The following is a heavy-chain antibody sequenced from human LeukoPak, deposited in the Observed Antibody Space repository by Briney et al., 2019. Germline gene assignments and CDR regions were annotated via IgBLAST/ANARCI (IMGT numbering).Heavy chain of an antibody. D-gene: IGHD6-19*01. CDR2: ISSSISTI. V-gene: IGHV3-48*01. CDR3: ARDCIAVAGTYDY. Sequence: GGSLRLSCAASGFTFSTYSFNWVRQAPGKGLEWVSYISSSISTIYYADSVEGRFTISRDNAKNLLYLQMNSLRAEDTAVYYCARDCIAVAGTYDYWGHGTLVTVSS. J-gene: IGHJ4*01. CDR1: GFTFSTYS.